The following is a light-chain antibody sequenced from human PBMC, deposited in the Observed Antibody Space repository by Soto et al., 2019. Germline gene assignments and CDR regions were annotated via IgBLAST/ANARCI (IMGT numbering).Light chain of an antibody. CDR1: QSVSSSY. Sequence: EIVLTQSPGTLSLSPGERATLSCRASQSVSSSYLAWYQQKPGQAPRLLIYGASSRATGIPDRFSGSGSGTDVTLPISRLEPEDFAVYYCQQYGSSPFTFGPGTQVDI. CDR3: QQYGSSPFT. J-gene: IGKJ3*01. CDR2: GAS. V-gene: IGKV3-20*01.